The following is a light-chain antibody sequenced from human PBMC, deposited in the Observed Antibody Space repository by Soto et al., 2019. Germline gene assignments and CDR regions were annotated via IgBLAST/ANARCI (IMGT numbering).Light chain of an antibody. CDR1: SSDVGNYNL. Sequence: QSALTQPASVSGSPGQSVTISCTGTSSDVGNYNLVSWYQQHPGKAPKFMIFEVSKWPSGVSDRFSGSKSGNTASLTISGLQAEDEADYYCCSYAGNSAYVFGSGTKLTVL. J-gene: IGLJ1*01. CDR2: EVS. CDR3: CSYAGNSAYV. V-gene: IGLV2-23*02.